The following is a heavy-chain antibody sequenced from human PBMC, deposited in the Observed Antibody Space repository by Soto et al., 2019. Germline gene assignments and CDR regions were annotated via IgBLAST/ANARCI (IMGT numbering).Heavy chain of an antibody. J-gene: IGHJ4*02. D-gene: IGHD2-21*02. CDR2: IYPGDSDT. Sequence: EVQLVQSGAEVKKPGESLKISCKGSGYSFTSYWIGWVRQMPGKGLEWMGIIYPGDSDTRYSPSFQGQVTISADKSIRTAYLQWSSLKASDTAMYYCARHPSVAAYCGGDCLPDYWGQGTLVTVSS. CDR3: ARHPSVAAYCGGDCLPDY. V-gene: IGHV5-51*01. CDR1: GYSFTSYW.